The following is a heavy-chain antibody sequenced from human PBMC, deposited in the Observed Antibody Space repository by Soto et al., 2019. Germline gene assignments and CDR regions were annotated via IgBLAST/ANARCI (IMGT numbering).Heavy chain of an antibody. J-gene: IGHJ4*02. V-gene: IGHV3-23*01. Sequence: GGSLRLSCVASGFSFSNYGMDWVRQAPGKGLEWVSVVSGSGGTTFYADSVKGRFTISRDNSKNTLYLQMNSLRAEDTAVYYCARERGTSVYKAADYWGQGTLVTVSS. CDR2: VSGSGGTT. D-gene: IGHD3-22*01. CDR3: ARERGTSVYKAADY. CDR1: GFSFSNYG.